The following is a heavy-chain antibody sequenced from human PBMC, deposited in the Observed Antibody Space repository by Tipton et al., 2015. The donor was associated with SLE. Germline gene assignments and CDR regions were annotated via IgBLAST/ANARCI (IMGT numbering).Heavy chain of an antibody. J-gene: IGHJ5*02. CDR2: ISGPGDSI. CDR1: GFTLSDYS. D-gene: IGHD1/OR15-1a*01. V-gene: IGHV3-11*04. Sequence: SLRLSCAASGFTLSDYSLAWIRQAPGKGLEWISFISGPGDSIFSADSVKGRFTTSRDNAKNSPYLQMNSLRAEDTAVYYCARDPRNKGFDPWGQGTLVTVSS. CDR3: ARDPRNKGFDP.